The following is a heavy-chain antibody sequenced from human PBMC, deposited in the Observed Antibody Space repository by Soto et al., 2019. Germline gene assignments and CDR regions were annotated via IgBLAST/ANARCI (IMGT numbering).Heavy chain of an antibody. CDR3: ARGAYSSGWYGEFDY. J-gene: IGHJ4*02. Sequence: SETLSLTCTVSGGSVSSGSYYWSWIRHPPGKGLEWIGYIYYSGSTNYNPSLKSRVTISVGTSKNQFSLKLSSVTAADTAVYYCARGAYSSGWYGEFDYWGQGTLVTVSS. CDR2: IYYSGST. CDR1: GGSVSSGSYY. D-gene: IGHD6-19*01. V-gene: IGHV4-61*01.